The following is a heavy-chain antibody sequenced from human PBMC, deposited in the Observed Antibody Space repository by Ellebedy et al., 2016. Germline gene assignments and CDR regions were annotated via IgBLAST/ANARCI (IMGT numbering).Heavy chain of an antibody. CDR3: ARRQLDPRSPWFGAFDI. D-gene: IGHD3-10*01. J-gene: IGHJ3*02. V-gene: IGHV5-51*01. Sequence: GESLKISCRGSGYTFSSYWIGWVRQMPGQGLEWMGIIYPGDSDTRYSPSFQGQVTISADKSTGTAYLQWRSLKASDTAMYYCARRQLDPRSPWFGAFDIWGQGTMVTVSS. CDR2: IYPGDSDT. CDR1: GYTFSSYW.